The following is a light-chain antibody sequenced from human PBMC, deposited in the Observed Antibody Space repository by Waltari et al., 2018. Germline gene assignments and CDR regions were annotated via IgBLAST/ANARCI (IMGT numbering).Light chain of an antibody. V-gene: IGKV3-20*01. J-gene: IGKJ2*01. CDR1: QSVDNTY. Sequence: EIVLTQSPGSLSLSPGESATLSRRASQSVDNTYLAWYQKKPGQAPRLLIFAASSRATGIPDRFSGGGSGTDFTLTISRLEPEDFAVYYCHHYGGSLPNTFGQGTKLEIK. CDR3: HHYGGSLPNT. CDR2: AAS.